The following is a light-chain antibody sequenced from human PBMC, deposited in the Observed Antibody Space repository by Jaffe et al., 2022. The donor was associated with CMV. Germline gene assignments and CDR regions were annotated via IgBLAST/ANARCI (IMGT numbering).Light chain of an antibody. CDR3: TAWDDSLGGHAV. CDR1: SSNIGSNY. CDR2: RNN. V-gene: IGLV1-47*01. J-gene: IGLJ7*01. Sequence: QSVLTQPPSASGTPGQRVTISCSGSSSNIGSNYVSWYQQLPGTAPKLLIYRNNQRPSGVPDRFSGSKSGTSASLAISGLRSEDEADYYCTAWDDSLGGHAVFGGGTQLTVL.